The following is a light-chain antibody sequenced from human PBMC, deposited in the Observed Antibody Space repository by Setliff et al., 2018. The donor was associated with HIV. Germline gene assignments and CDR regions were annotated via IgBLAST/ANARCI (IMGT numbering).Light chain of an antibody. V-gene: IGLV1-44*01. CDR2: SSN. J-gene: IGLJ1*01. Sequence: QSVLTQPPSASGTPGQKVTISCSGSSSNIGSNTVNWYQQLPRTAPKLLIYSSNVRPSRVPDRFSGSKSGTSASLAISGLQAEDEADYYCAAWDDSLTGYVFGTGTKV. CDR3: AAWDDSLTGYV. CDR1: SSNIGSNT.